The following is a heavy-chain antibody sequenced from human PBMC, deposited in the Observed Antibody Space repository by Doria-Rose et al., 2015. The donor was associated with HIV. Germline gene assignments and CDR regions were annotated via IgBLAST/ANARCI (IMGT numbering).Heavy chain of an antibody. Sequence: QVILKESGPVLVKPTETLTLTCTVSGVSLSSPGMGVSWIRQPPGKALEWLANIFSDDERSYKTSLKSRLTISRRTSKSQVVLTMTDMDPVDTATYYCARIRSSRWYHKYYFDFWGQGTLVIVSA. V-gene: IGHV2-26*01. D-gene: IGHD6-13*01. CDR3: ARIRSSRWYHKYYFDF. J-gene: IGHJ4*02. CDR1: GVSLSSPGMG. CDR2: IFSDDER.